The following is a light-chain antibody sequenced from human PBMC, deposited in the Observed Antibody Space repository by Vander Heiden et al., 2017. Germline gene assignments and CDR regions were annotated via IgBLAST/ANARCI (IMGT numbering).Light chain of an antibody. CDR2: FAS. V-gene: IGKV1-39*01. CDR3: QQSYTTPQP. J-gene: IGKJ4*01. Sequence: DTQTTQPPSSLSASLRDRVTITCRTSQSIGVYLNWYQQKPGKAPSLLIYFASSLQTGVPPRFSGSGSGIDFTLTISSLQPEDSATYYCQQSYTTPQPFGGGTKVEIK. CDR1: QSIGVY.